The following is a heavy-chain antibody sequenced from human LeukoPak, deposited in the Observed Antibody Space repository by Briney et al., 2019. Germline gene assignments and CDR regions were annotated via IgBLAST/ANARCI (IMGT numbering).Heavy chain of an antibody. CDR3: ARARTGHFGWLNYFDY. CDR2: IYHSGST. Sequence: SQTLSLTCAVSGGSISSGGYSWSWIRQPPGKGLEWIGYIYHSGSTYYNPSLKSRVTISVDRSKNQFSLKLSSVTAVDTAVYYCARARTGHFGWLNYFDYWGQGTLVTVSS. V-gene: IGHV4-30-2*01. CDR1: GGSISSGGYS. D-gene: IGHD6-19*01. J-gene: IGHJ4*02.